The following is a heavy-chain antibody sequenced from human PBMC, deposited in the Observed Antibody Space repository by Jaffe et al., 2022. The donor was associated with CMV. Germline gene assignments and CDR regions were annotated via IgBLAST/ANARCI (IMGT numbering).Heavy chain of an antibody. Sequence: EVQLVESGGGLVQPGGSLRLSCAASGFTFSSYWMSWVRQAPGKGLEWVANIKQDGSEKYYVDSVKGRFTISRDNAKNSLYLQMNSLRAEDTAVYYCARDLEGSGSYYLYYYYGMDVWGQGTTVTVSS. CDR1: GFTFSSYW. V-gene: IGHV3-7*01. CDR2: IKQDGSEK. D-gene: IGHD3-10*01. J-gene: IGHJ6*02. CDR3: ARDLEGSGSYYLYYYYGMDV.